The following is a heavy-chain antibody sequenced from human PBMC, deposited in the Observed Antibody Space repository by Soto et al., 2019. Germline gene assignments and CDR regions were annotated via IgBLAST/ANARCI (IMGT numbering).Heavy chain of an antibody. CDR1: GYTFTSYG. D-gene: IGHD3-9*01. J-gene: IGHJ4*02. V-gene: IGHV1-18*01. CDR2: ISAYNGNT. Sequence: QVLLVQSGAEVKKPGASVKVSCKASGYTFTSYGISWVRQAPGQGLEWMGWISAYNGNTNYAQKLQGRVTMTTDTPTRTAYRELTPLISGDTAVYNCARDWKGPTLTSYFRSGKYRGLEYNDYWGQGTLVTFSS. CDR3: ARDWKGPTLTSYFRSGKYRGLEYNDY.